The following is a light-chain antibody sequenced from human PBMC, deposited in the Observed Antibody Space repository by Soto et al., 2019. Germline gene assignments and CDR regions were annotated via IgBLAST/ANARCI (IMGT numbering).Light chain of an antibody. CDR3: QKYKSAPRT. V-gene: IGKV1-27*01. CDR1: QGISNY. Sequence: DIQMTQSPSSLSASVGDRVTITCRASQGISNYLACYQQKPGKVPKLLIYAASTLQSGVPSRFSGSGSGTDFTLAISRLQPEDVATYYCQKYKSAPRTFGQGTKVEIK. J-gene: IGKJ1*01. CDR2: AAS.